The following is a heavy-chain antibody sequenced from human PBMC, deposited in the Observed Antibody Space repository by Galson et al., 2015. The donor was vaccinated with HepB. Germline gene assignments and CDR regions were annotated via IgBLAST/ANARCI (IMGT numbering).Heavy chain of an antibody. CDR1: GYTFTSYA. J-gene: IGHJ4*02. CDR2: INTNTGNP. D-gene: IGHD3-22*01. CDR3: ARVYYDSSGYYYRILDY. Sequence: SVKVSCKASGYTFTSYAMNWVRQAPGQGLEWMGWINTNTGNPTYAQGFTGRFVFSLDTSVSTAYLQISSLKAEDTAVYYCARVYYDSSGYYYRILDYWGQGTLVTVSS. V-gene: IGHV7-4-1*02.